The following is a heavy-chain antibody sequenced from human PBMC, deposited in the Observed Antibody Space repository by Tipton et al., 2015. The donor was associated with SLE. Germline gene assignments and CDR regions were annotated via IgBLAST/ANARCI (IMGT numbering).Heavy chain of an antibody. J-gene: IGHJ4*02. Sequence: SLRLSCAASGFTFDDYAMHWVRQAPGKGLEWVSGISWNSGSIGYADSVKGRFTISRDNAKNSLYLQMNSLGAEDTALYYCAKDSDGDLGDFDYWGQGTLVTVSS. CDR1: GFTFDDYA. CDR3: AKDSDGDLGDFDY. D-gene: IGHD4-17*01. V-gene: IGHV3-9*01. CDR2: ISWNSGSI.